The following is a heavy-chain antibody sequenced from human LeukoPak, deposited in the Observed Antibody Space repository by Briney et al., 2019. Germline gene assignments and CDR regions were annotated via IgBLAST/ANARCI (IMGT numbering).Heavy chain of an antibody. CDR2: IKQDGSEK. Sequence: PGGSLRLSCAASGFTFSSYWMSWVRQAPGKGLEWVANIKQDGSEKYYVDSVKGRFTTPRDNAKNSLYLQMNSLRAEDTAVYYCARDRPIMLYYLDYWGQGTLVTVSS. CDR3: ARDRPIMLYYLDY. CDR1: GFTFSSYW. J-gene: IGHJ4*02. D-gene: IGHD2-8*01. V-gene: IGHV3-7*01.